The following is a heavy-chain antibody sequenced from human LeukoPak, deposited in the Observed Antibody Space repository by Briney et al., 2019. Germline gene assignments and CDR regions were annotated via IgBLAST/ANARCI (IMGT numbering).Heavy chain of an antibody. D-gene: IGHD3-22*01. V-gene: IGHV3-30*18. CDR2: ISYDGSNK. J-gene: IGHJ4*02. Sequence: PGGSLRLSCAASGFTFSSYGMPWVRQAPGKGLEWVAVISYDGSNKYYADSVKGRFTISRDNSKNTLYLQMNSLRAEDTAVYYCAKAPYSYDSSGYYNYWGQGTLVTVSS. CDR3: AKAPYSYDSSGYYNY. CDR1: GFTFSSYG.